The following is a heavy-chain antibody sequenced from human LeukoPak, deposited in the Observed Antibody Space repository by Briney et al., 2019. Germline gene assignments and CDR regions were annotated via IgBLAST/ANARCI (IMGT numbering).Heavy chain of an antibody. CDR3: ARAYGDYHDY. V-gene: IGHV4-59*01. J-gene: IGHJ4*02. CDR2: IYYSGST. D-gene: IGHD4-17*01. CDR1: GGSISSYY. Sequence: SETLSLTCTVSGGSISSYYWRWIRQPPGKGLEWIGYIYYSGSTNYNPSLKSRVTISVDTSKNQFSLKLSSVTAADTAVYYCARAYGDYHDYWGQGTLVTVSS.